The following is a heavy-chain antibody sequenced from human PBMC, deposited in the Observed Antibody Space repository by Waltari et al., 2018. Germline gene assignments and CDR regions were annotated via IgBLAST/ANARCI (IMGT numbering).Heavy chain of an antibody. D-gene: IGHD2-21*01. CDR1: GESFSGHF. CDR2: IHYSGST. Sequence: QVQLHQWGAGLLKPSETLSLTCAVSGESFSGHFWSWFRQAPGKGLEWVGAIHYSGSTNYNPSLKSRLSLSVDTTKKQFSLRLTSVTAADTGVYFCARYGEVPPNYFFDYWGQGTLVTVSS. V-gene: IGHV4-34*01. J-gene: IGHJ4*01. CDR3: ARYGEVPPNYFFDY.